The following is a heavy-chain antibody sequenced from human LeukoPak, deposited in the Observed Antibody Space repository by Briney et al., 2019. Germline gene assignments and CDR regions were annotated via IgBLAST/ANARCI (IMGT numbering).Heavy chain of an antibody. D-gene: IGHD4-23*01. Sequence: SETLSLTCTVSGGSISSGGYYWSWIRQHPGKGLEWIGYIYYSGSTYYNPSLKSRVTISVDTSKNQFSLKLSSVTAADTAVYYCARGDYGGNSRWFDPWGQGTLVTVSS. CDR1: GGSISSGGYY. V-gene: IGHV4-31*03. J-gene: IGHJ5*02. CDR3: ARGDYGGNSRWFDP. CDR2: IYYSGST.